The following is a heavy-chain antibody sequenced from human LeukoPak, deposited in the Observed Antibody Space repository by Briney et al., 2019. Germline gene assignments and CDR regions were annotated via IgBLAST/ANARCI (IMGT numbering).Heavy chain of an antibody. J-gene: IGHJ6*03. V-gene: IGHV3-9*01. CDR2: ISWNSGSI. CDR1: GFTVSSNY. D-gene: IGHD4-17*01. Sequence: GGSLRLSCAASGFTVSSNYMSWVRQAPGKGLEWVSGISWNSGSIGYADSVKGRFTISRDNAKNSLYLQMNSLRAEDTALYYCAKDIDYDSSGNMDVWGKGTTVTVSS. CDR3: AKDIDYDSSGNMDV.